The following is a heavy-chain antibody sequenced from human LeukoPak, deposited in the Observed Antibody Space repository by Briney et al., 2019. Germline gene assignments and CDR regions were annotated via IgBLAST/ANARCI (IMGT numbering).Heavy chain of an antibody. CDR1: GVSISSYY. Sequence: SETLSLTCTVSGVSISSYYWGWIRQPPGKGLEWIGSVYYRGNTYYNPSLKSRVTISVVTSKSQFSLRLNSVTAADTSVYYCARLWSGLRPPDYWGQGTLVTVSS. D-gene: IGHD3-3*01. CDR2: VYYRGNT. CDR3: ARLWSGLRPPDY. J-gene: IGHJ4*02. V-gene: IGHV4-39*01.